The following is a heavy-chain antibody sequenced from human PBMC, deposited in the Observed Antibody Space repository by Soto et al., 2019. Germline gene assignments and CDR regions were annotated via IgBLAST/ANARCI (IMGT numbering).Heavy chain of an antibody. V-gene: IGHV1-2*02. CDR2: INPNSGDT. D-gene: IGHD5-18*01. J-gene: IGHJ4*02. CDR3: ATRYSYVHF. CDR1: GYAFAGYY. Sequence: ASVKVSCKSSGYAFAGYYIHWVRQAPGQGLEWMGWINPNSGDTNYAQKFQGRVTMTRDTSFSTAYMELSSLRSDDTAVYYCATRYSYVHFWGQGTLVTVSS.